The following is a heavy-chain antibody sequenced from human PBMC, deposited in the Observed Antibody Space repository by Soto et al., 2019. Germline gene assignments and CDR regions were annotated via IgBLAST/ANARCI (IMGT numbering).Heavy chain of an antibody. CDR3: ARGGDSSGYHYGYYLDY. CDR1: GGSFSGYY. J-gene: IGHJ4*02. V-gene: IGHV4-34*01. D-gene: IGHD3-22*01. Sequence: QVQLQQWGAGLLKPSETLSLTCAVYGGSFSGYYWSWIRQPPGKGLEWIGDINHSGSTNYNPSLKSRVTISVDTSKNPFSLKLSSVTAADTAVYYCARGGDSSGYHYGYYLDYWGQGTLVTVSS. CDR2: INHSGST.